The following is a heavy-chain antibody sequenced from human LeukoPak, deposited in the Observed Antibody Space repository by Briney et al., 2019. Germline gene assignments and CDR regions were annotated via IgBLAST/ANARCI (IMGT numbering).Heavy chain of an antibody. D-gene: IGHD6-19*01. Sequence: ASVKVSCKASGYTFTGYYMHWVRQAPGQGLEWMGWINPNSGGTNYAQKFQGWVTMTRDTSISTAYMELSRLRSDDTAVYYCARDPEIPGHSSGWYFDYWGQGTLVTVSS. V-gene: IGHV1-2*04. CDR3: ARDPEIPGHSSGWYFDY. CDR2: INPNSGGT. CDR1: GYTFTGYY. J-gene: IGHJ4*02.